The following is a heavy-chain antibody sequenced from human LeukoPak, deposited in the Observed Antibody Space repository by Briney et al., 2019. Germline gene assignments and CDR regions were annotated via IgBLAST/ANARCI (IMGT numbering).Heavy chain of an antibody. CDR2: IRYDGSNK. J-gene: IGHJ4*02. Sequence: PGGXXRLSCAASGFTFSSYGMHWVRQAPGKGLEGVAFIRYDGSNKYYADSVKGRFPISRDNSKNTLYLQMNSLRAEDTAVYYCAKMDEYCSSTSCYIWGQGTLVTVSS. CDR1: GFTFSSYG. CDR3: AKMDEYCSSTSCYI. D-gene: IGHD2-2*02. V-gene: IGHV3-30*02.